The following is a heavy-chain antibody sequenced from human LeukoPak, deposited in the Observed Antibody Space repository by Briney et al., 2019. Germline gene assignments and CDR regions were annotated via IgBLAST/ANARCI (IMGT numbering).Heavy chain of an antibody. CDR3: AREGAEVRGVLVKYYFDY. CDR2: INHSGST. D-gene: IGHD3-10*01. V-gene: IGHV4-34*01. Sequence: PSETLSLTCTLYGGSFSTYYWSWIRQPPGKGLEWIGEINHSGSTNYNPSLKSRVTMSVDTSKNQFSLKLTSVTAADTAVYYCAREGAEVRGVLVKYYFDYWGQGALVTVSS. CDR1: GGSFSTYY. J-gene: IGHJ4*02.